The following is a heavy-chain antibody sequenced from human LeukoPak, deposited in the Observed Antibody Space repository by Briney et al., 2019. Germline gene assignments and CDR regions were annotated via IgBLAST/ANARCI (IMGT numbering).Heavy chain of an antibody. CDR1: GGSFSGYY. CDR3: ARCIAAAGTRIYYFDY. D-gene: IGHD6-13*01. CDR2: INHSGST. V-gene: IGHV4-34*01. Sequence: PSETLSLTCAVYGGSFSGYYWSWIRQPPGKGLEWVGEINHSGSTNYNPSLRSRVTISVDTSKNQFSLKLSSVTAADTAVYYCARCIAAAGTRIYYFDYWGQGTLVTVSS. J-gene: IGHJ4*02.